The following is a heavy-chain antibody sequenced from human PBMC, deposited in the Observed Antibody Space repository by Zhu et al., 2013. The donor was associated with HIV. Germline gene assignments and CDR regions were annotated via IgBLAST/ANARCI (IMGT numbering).Heavy chain of an antibody. CDR2: INPNSGGT. D-gene: IGHD6-6*01. J-gene: IGHJ4*02. CDR1: GYTFTDYY. CDR3: ARDRGSSLFDY. V-gene: IGHV1-2*02. Sequence: QVQLVQSGAEVKKPGASVKISCEASGYTFTDYYIFWVRQAPAQGLEWMGWINPNSGGTNYAQKFQGRVTMTRDTSISTAYMELSRLRSDDTAVYYCARDRGSSLFDYWGQGTLVTVSS.